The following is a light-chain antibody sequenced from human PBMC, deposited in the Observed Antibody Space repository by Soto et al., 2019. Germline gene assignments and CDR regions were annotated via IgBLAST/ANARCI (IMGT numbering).Light chain of an antibody. CDR3: GTWDRNLRIGV. CDR2: DNN. V-gene: IGLV1-51*01. Sequence: QSVLTQPPSVSAAPGQRVTISFSGSNSNIANNYVSWYQHLPGTGPKLLIYDNNKRPSGISDRFSASKSGTSATLAITGLQTGDEGHYYCGTWDRNLRIGVFGGGTKLTVL. CDR1: NSNIANNY. J-gene: IGLJ3*02.